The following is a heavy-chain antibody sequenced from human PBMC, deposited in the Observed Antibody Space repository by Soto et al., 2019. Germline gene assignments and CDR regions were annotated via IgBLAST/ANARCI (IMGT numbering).Heavy chain of an antibody. CDR1: GGSISSSSYY. CDR3: ARWGGTAMDTGGGFYFDY. Sequence: SETLSLTCTVSGGSISSSSYYWGWIRQPPGKGLEWIGSIYYSGSTYYNPSLKSRVTISVDTSKNQFSLKLSSVTAADTAVYYCARWGGTAMDTGGGFYFDYWGQGTLVTVSS. D-gene: IGHD5-18*01. J-gene: IGHJ4*02. CDR2: IYYSGST. V-gene: IGHV4-39*01.